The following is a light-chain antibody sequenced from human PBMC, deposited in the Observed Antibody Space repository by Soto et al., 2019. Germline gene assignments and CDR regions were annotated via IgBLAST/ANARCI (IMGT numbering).Light chain of an antibody. V-gene: IGKV1-5*03. CDR3: LQYNTVSPWT. CDR2: GAS. CDR1: QSINNF. Sequence: DIQMTQSPSTLSASVGDRVTITCRASQSINNFLAWYQQKRGEAPKVLIYGASSLESGVPSRFXGSGSGTEFTLTIASLQPDDFATYFCLQYNTVSPWTFGQGTKVEIK. J-gene: IGKJ1*01.